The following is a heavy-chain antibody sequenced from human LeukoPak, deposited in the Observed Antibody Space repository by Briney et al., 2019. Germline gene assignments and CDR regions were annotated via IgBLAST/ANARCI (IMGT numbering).Heavy chain of an antibody. CDR3: AKDGPGYYYDSSGPKLDY. Sequence: GSLRLSCAASGFTFSTYVMNWVRQAPGKGLEWVSAIDGSGGDTYYADSVKGRFTISRDNSKNTLYLQMNSLGAEDTALYYCAKDGPGYYYDSSGPKLDYWGQGTPVTVSS. D-gene: IGHD3-22*01. CDR1: GFTFSTYV. V-gene: IGHV3-23*01. CDR2: IDGSGGDT. J-gene: IGHJ4*02.